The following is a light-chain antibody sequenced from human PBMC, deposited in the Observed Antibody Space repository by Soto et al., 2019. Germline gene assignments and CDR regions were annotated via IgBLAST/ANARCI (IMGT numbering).Light chain of an antibody. J-gene: IGKJ1*01. CDR3: IQDYNYPRT. CDR1: QGIRND. Sequence: AIQMTQSPSSLSASVGDRVTITCRASQGIRNDLGWYQQKPGKAPKLLIYAASSLQSGVPSRFSGSGSGTDFTLPISSLQPEDFATYYCIQDYNYPRTFGQGTKVEIK. CDR2: AAS. V-gene: IGKV1-6*01.